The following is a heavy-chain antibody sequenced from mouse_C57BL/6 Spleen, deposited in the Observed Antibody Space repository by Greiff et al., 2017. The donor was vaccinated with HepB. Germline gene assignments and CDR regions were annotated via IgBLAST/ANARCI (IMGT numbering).Heavy chain of an antibody. Sequence: EVMLVESGGGLVKPGGSLKLSCAASGFTFSDYGMHWVRQAPEKGLEWVAYISSGSSTIYYADTVKGRFTISRDNAKNTLFLQMTSLRSEDTAMYYCARRDYDLYYYAMDYWGQGTSVTVSS. J-gene: IGHJ4*01. CDR3: ARRDYDLYYYAMDY. CDR2: ISSGSSTI. V-gene: IGHV5-17*01. CDR1: GFTFSDYG. D-gene: IGHD2-4*01.